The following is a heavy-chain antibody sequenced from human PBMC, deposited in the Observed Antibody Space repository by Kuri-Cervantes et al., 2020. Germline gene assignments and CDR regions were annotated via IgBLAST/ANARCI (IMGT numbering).Heavy chain of an antibody. V-gene: IGHV3-30-3*01. CDR3: AKATPGYGDYGAIPPFDY. J-gene: IGHJ4*02. CDR1: GFTFSSYA. Sequence: GESLKISCAASGFTFSSYAMHWVRQAPGKGLEWVAVISYDGSNKYYADSVKGRFTISRDNAENSLYLQMNSLRAEDTAVYYCAKATPGYGDYGAIPPFDYWGQGTLVTVSS. D-gene: IGHD4-17*01. CDR2: ISYDGSNK.